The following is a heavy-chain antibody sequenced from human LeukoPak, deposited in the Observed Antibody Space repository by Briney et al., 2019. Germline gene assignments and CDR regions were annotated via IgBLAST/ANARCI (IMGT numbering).Heavy chain of an antibody. CDR1: GYTFTGYY. J-gene: IGHJ4*02. CDR3: ARDPHNWNYDY. CDR2: INPNSGGT. Sequence: ASVKVSCKASGYTFTGYYMHWVRQAPGQGIEWMGWINPNSGGTNYAQKFQGRVTMTRDTSISTAYMELSRLRSDDTAVYDCARDPHNWNYDYWGQGTLVTVSS. V-gene: IGHV1-2*02. D-gene: IGHD1-20*01.